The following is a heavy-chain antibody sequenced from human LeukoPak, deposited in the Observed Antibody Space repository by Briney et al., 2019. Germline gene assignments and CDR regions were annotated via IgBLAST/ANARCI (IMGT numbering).Heavy chain of an antibody. CDR3: AWHSYWAYDY. CDR2: IKPDGSEK. D-gene: IGHD1-26*01. CDR1: GFTFSSYW. Sequence: PGGSLRLSCAASGFTFSSYWMSWVRQAPGKGLEWVANIKPDGSEKYYVDSVKGRFTISRDNAKKSVYLEMNSLRAEETAVYYCAWHSYWAYDYWGQGSLVTVSS. J-gene: IGHJ4*02. V-gene: IGHV3-7*04.